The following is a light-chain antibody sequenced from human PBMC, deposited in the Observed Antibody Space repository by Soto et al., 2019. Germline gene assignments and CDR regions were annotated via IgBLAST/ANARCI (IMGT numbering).Light chain of an antibody. V-gene: IGKV3-20*01. CDR2: GAS. J-gene: IGKJ1*01. Sequence: EIVVTQSPVTLSLSPGERATLSCRASQSVSSSYVAWYQQKPGQGPRLLIYGASSRATGIPDRFSGSGSGTDFTLTISRLEPEDFAVYYCQQYGSSPRTFGQGTKVDIK. CDR3: QQYGSSPRT. CDR1: QSVSSSY.